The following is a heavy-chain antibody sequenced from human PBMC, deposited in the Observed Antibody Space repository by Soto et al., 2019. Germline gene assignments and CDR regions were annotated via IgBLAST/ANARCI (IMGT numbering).Heavy chain of an antibody. V-gene: IGHV3-53*04. CDR2: IYRGDST. D-gene: IGHD2-2*02. CDR1: GLNVSSNY. Sequence: GALRLSCAASGLNVSSNYMRWVHQAPRKELEWVTVIYRGDSTYYADSVKGRFTISRHNSKNTLYLQMNSLRAEDTAVYYCARDHCSSTSCYTGYYYYGMDVWRQGTTVTVSS. CDR3: ARDHCSSTSCYTGYYYYGMDV. J-gene: IGHJ6*02.